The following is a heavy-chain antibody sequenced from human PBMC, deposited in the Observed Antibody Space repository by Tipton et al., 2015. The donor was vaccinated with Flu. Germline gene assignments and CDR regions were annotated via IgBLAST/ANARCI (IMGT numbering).Heavy chain of an antibody. CDR1: GGSISSISDY. D-gene: IGHD5-12*01. CDR2: IYYSGST. Sequence: LRLSCTVSGGSISSISDYWGWVRQSPGKGLEWIGSIYYSGSTYYNPSLKSRATISVDTSKNQFSLKLSSVTAADTAVYYCARHRYYSGYDSWGQGTLVTVSS. V-gene: IGHV4-39*01. J-gene: IGHJ5*02. CDR3: ARHRYYSGYDS.